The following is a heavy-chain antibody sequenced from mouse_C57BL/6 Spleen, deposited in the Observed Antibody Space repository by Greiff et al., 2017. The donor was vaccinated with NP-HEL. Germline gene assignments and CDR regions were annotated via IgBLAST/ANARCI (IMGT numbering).Heavy chain of an antibody. CDR3: ARWDSSGLSPY. CDR2: IYPRSGNT. J-gene: IGHJ3*01. V-gene: IGHV1-81*01. D-gene: IGHD3-2*02. CDR1: GYTFTSYG. Sequence: VKLMESGAELARPGASVKLSCKASGYTFTSYGISWVKQRTGQGLEWIGEIYPRSGNTYYNEKFKGKATLTADKSSSTAYMELRSLTSEDSAVYFCARWDSSGLSPYWGQGTLVTVSA.